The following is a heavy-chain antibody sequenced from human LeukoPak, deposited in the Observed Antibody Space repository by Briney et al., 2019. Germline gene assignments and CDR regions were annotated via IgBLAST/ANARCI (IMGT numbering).Heavy chain of an antibody. CDR2: ISYDGSNK. CDR3: ARELISLSNYYFDD. J-gene: IGHJ4*02. D-gene: IGHD2/OR15-2a*01. CDR1: GFTVSRYA. V-gene: IGHV3-30-3*01. Sequence: GGSLRLSCAASGFTVSRYAMHWVRQAPGKGLEWVAVISYDGSNKYYADSVKGRFTISRDNSKNTLYLQMNSLRAEDTAVYYCARELISLSNYYFDDWGQGTLVTVSS.